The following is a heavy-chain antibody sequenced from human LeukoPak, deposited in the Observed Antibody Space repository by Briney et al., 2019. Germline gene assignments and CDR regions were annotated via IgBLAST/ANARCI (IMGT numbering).Heavy chain of an antibody. CDR1: AFTFGSYS. Sequence: GGSLRLSCAASAFTFGSYSMNWVRQAPGKGLEWVANIKQDGSEKYYVDSVKGRFTISRDNAKNSLYLQMNSLRAEDTAVYYCARGRSSGWYVSRYWGQGTLVTVSS. D-gene: IGHD6-19*01. CDR3: ARGRSSGWYVSRY. V-gene: IGHV3-7*03. J-gene: IGHJ4*02. CDR2: IKQDGSEK.